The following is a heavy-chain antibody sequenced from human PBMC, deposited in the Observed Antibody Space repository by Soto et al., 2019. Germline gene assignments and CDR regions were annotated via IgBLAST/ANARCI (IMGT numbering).Heavy chain of an antibody. CDR3: ARENSVRAWLHHFDH. CDR2: ISDDGASI. CDR1: GFSFSSFA. D-gene: IGHD5-18*01. J-gene: IGHJ4*02. V-gene: IGHV3-48*03. Sequence: GGSLRLSCEASGFSFSSFAMNWVRQAPGRGLEWVSYISDDGASIYYAGSLKGRFTISRDNAKNSLSLQMNNLRAEDTAVYYCARENSVRAWLHHFDHWGLGTLVTVSS.